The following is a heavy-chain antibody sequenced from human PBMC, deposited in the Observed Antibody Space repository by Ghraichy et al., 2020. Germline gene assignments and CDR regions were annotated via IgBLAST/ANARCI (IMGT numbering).Heavy chain of an antibody. CDR3: ARGAQGSGWYGAWI. D-gene: IGHD6-19*01. V-gene: IGHV3-33*01. Sequence: GGSLRLSCVASGFSLSSYGMHWVRQAPGKGLDWVAVIWYDGTNKYYADSVKGRFTISRDNSTNTLYLQMNSLRAEDTAVYYCARGAQGSGWYGAWIWGQGTLVTVSS. J-gene: IGHJ1*01. CDR1: GFSLSSYG. CDR2: IWYDGTNK.